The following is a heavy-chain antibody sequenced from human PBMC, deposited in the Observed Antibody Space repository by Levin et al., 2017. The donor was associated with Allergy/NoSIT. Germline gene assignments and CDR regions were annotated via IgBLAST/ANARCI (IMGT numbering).Heavy chain of an antibody. Sequence: KAGESLKISCKGSGYSFASYWIGWVRQMPGEGLEWMGIIWPPDSDTRYSPSFQGQVTISADKSLSTAYLQWSSLKASDTAIYYCARPPPDIPGWAFDIWGQGTMVTVSS. CDR3: ARPPPDIPGWAFDI. D-gene: IGHD1-14*01. CDR2: IWPPDSDT. J-gene: IGHJ3*02. CDR1: GYSFASYW. V-gene: IGHV5-51*01.